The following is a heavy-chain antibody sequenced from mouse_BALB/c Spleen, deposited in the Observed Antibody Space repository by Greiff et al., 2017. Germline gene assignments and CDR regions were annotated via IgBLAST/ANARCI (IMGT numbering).Heavy chain of an antibody. V-gene: IGHV7-3*02. CDR1: GFTFTDYY. CDR2: IRNKANGYTT. J-gene: IGHJ4*01. CDR3: ARDMGGDDGNAMDY. Sequence: EVKLVESGGGLVQPGGSLRLSCATSGFTFTDYYMSWVRQPPGKALEWLGFIRNKANGYTTEYSASVKGRFTISRDNSQSILYLQMNTLRAEDSATYYCARDMGGDDGNAMDYWGQGTSVTVSS. D-gene: IGHD2-2*01.